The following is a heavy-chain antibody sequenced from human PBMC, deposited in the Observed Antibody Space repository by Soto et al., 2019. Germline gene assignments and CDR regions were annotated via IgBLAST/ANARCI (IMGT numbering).Heavy chain of an antibody. Sequence: SETLSLTCAVYGGSFSGYYWSWIRQPPGKGLEWIGEINHSGSTNYNPSLKSRVTISVDTSKNQFSLKLSSVTATDTAVYYCARGGSVLRFLAWLTTGWWFDPWGQGTLVTVSS. CDR1: GGSFSGYY. D-gene: IGHD3-3*01. J-gene: IGHJ5*02. V-gene: IGHV4-34*01. CDR3: ARGGSVLRFLAWLTTGWWFDP. CDR2: INHSGST.